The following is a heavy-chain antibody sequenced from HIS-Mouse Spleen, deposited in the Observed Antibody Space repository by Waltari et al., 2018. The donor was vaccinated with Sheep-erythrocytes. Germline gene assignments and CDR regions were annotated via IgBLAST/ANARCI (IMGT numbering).Heavy chain of an antibody. J-gene: IGHJ4*02. CDR1: GGPFSSYA. CDR3: ARAGDTAMVNLDY. Sequence: QVQLVQSGAEVKKPGSSVKVSCKASGGPFSSYATSWVRQAPGQGLEWMGRIIPILGIANYAQKFQGRVTITADKSTSTDYMELSSLRSEDTAVYYCARAGDTAMVNLDYWGQGTLVTVSS. D-gene: IGHD5-18*01. V-gene: IGHV1-69*04. CDR2: IIPILGIA.